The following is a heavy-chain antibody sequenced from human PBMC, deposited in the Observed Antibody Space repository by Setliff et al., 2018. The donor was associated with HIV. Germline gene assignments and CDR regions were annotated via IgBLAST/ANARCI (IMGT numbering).Heavy chain of an antibody. CDR2: IYPGDLDT. Sequence: GESLKISCEASGYSFTTYWIGWVRQKPGKGLEWTGIIYPGDLDTRYSPSFQGQVTISADKSISTAYLQWSSLKASDTAIYYCARQGTSYGSNYYADVWGEGTTVTVSS. J-gene: IGHJ6*03. D-gene: IGHD5-18*01. CDR3: ARQGTSYGSNYYADV. V-gene: IGHV5-51*01. CDR1: GYSFTTYW.